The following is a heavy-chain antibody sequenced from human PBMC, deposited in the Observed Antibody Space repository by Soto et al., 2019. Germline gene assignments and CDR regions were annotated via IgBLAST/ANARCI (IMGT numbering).Heavy chain of an antibody. CDR2: IHYSGST. V-gene: IGHV4-59*01. CDR3: ARSYPNTIFGVVPSRGLDV. CDR1: GVSISSNY. Sequence: SETLSLTCIVSGVSISSNYWSWIRQPPGQGLGWIGYIHYSGSTNFNPSLKNRVIMSVDTSKNQFSLRLSSVTAADTAVYYCARSYPNTIFGVVPSRGLDVWGQGATVTVSS. J-gene: IGHJ6*02. D-gene: IGHD3-3*01.